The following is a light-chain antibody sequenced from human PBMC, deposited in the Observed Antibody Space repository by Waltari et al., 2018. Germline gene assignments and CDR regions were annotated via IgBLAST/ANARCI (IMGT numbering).Light chain of an antibody. J-gene: IGKJ4*01. V-gene: IGKV1-33*01. Sequence: DIQMTQSPSSLSASVGDRVTITCQASQAISNYLNLYQQKPGKAPKLLIYDASNLETGVPSRFSGSGSGTDFTFTISSLQPEDIATYYCQQRDNLSFTFGEGTKVEIK. CDR2: DAS. CDR3: QQRDNLSFT. CDR1: QAISNY.